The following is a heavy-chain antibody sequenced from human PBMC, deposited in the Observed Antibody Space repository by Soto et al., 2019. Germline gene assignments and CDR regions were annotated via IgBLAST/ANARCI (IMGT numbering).Heavy chain of an antibody. CDR3: ARSHSAYHYHAMDA. J-gene: IGHJ6*02. CDR2: INPNSGDT. V-gene: IGHV1-2*02. Sequence: ASVKVSCKTSRYIFTGYYMHWVRLAPGQGLEWMGWINPNSGDTNYAQRFKGRVSMTSDTSINTAYLELSRLRPGDTAVFFCARSHSAYHYHAMDAWGQGTTVTVSS. CDR1: RYIFTGYY.